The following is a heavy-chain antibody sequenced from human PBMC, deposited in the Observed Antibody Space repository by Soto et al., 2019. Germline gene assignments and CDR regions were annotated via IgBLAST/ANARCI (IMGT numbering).Heavy chain of an antibody. CDR2: IYYSGST. V-gene: IGHV4-59*01. CDR1: GGSISSYY. Sequence: PSETLSLTCTVSGGSISSYYWSWIRQPPGKGLEWIGHIYYSGSTNYNPSLKSRVTISVDTSKNQFSLKLSSVTAADTAVYYCARGFEHEYGDYVLDYWGQGTLVTVSS. CDR3: ARGFEHEYGDYVLDY. J-gene: IGHJ4*02. D-gene: IGHD4-17*01.